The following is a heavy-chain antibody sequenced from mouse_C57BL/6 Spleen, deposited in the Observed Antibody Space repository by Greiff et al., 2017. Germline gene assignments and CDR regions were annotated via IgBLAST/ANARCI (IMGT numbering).Heavy chain of an antibody. D-gene: IGHD1-1*01. J-gene: IGHJ1*03. CDR2: ISYSGST. Sequence: EVKVVESGPGLAKPSQTLSLTCSVTGYSITSDYWNWIRKFPGNKLEYMGYISYSGSTYYNPSLKSRISITRDTSKNQYYLQLNSVTTEDPATYYCARSDYYGSSYGYFDVWGTGTTVTVSS. CDR1: GYSITSDY. CDR3: ARSDYYGSSYGYFDV. V-gene: IGHV3-8*01.